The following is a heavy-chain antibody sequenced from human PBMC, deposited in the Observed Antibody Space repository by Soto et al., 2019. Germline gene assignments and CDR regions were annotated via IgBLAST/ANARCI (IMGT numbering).Heavy chain of an antibody. D-gene: IGHD6-13*01. CDR1: GFTFSSYG. CDR3: ARDADSSSLTQGGMDV. Sequence: HVQLVESGGGVVQPGRSLRLSCAASGFTFSSYGLHWVRQAPGKGLEWVAVIWYDGSNKYYADSVKGRFTISRDNSKNTLYLQMNSLRAEDTAVYYCARDADSSSLTQGGMDVWGQGTTVTVSS. V-gene: IGHV3-33*01. J-gene: IGHJ6*02. CDR2: IWYDGSNK.